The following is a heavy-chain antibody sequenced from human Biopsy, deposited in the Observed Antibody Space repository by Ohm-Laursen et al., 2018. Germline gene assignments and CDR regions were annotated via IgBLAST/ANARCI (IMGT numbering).Heavy chain of an antibody. Sequence: TLSFTCGVSSESFSDYYWSWIRQSPGKGLEWIGEINHRGRSSHSPSHQSRFTISVDASNNQFSLNMKSAAAADTAVYFLAGEGGGLLPIRLTDFWGPGMMVTVSS. CDR2: INHRGRS. CDR3: AGEGGGLLPIRLTDF. J-gene: IGHJ4*02. V-gene: IGHV4-34*01. CDR1: SESFSDYY. D-gene: IGHD1-26*01.